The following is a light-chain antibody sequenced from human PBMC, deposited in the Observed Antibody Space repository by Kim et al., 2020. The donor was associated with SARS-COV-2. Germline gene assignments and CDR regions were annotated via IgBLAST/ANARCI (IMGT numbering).Light chain of an antibody. CDR1: QSVGTH. V-gene: IGKV3-11*01. J-gene: IGKJ5*01. CDR3: QQRGN. Sequence: PGERATLSCRASQSVGTHLAWYQPKPGQAPRLLIYDASKRATGIPARFRGSGSGTDFTLTIGTLEPADSAVYYCQQRGNFGQGTRLEIK. CDR2: DAS.